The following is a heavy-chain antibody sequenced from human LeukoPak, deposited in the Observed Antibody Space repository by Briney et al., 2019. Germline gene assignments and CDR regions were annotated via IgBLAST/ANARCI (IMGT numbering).Heavy chain of an antibody. CDR3: ATVPSLDC. Sequence: ASVKVSCKVSGYTLLELSMHWVRQAPGKGLEWMGGFDPEDGVKIYAQKFQCRVSMTEDTSTNTAYMELSSLRSEDTAVYYCATVPSLDCWGQGTLVTVSS. CDR2: FDPEDGVK. J-gene: IGHJ4*02. CDR1: GYTLLELS. V-gene: IGHV1-24*01.